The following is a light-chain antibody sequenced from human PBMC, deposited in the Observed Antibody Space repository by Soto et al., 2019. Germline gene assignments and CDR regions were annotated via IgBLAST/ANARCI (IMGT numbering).Light chain of an antibody. CDR1: QGVSSS. V-gene: IGKV3-11*01. CDR2: DAS. CDR3: QQRSNWPIT. Sequence: EIVLTQSPATLSSSPGERATLSCRASQGVSSSLAWYQQKPGQAPRLLIYDASNRATGIPARFSGSGSGTDFTLTISSLEPEDFAVYYCQQRSNWPITFGQGTRLEIK. J-gene: IGKJ5*01.